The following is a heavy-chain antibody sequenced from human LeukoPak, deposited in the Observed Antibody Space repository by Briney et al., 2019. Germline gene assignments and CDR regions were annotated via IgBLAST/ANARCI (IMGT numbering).Heavy chain of an antibody. CDR2: ISSSSSYI. CDR3: AKEEVGANMY. V-gene: IGHV3-21*01. Sequence: GGSLRLSCAASGFTFSSYSMNWVRQAPGKGLEWVSSISSSSSYIYYADSVKGRFTISRDNAKNSLYLQMNSLRAEDTAVYYCAKEEVGANMYWGQGTLVTVSS. CDR1: GFTFSSYS. J-gene: IGHJ4*02. D-gene: IGHD1-26*01.